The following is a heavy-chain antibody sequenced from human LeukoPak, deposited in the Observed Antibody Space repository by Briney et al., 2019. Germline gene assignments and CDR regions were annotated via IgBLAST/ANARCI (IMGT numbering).Heavy chain of an antibody. D-gene: IGHD2-21*01. V-gene: IGHV7-4-1*02. CDR3: TREIFHCGGPCRSL. Sequence: ASVKVSCKASGYTFTSYAMDWVRQAPGQGLEWMGWINTNTGNPTYAQDFTGRFVFSLDTSVSTAYLQISSLKAEDTAVYYCTREIFHCGGPCRSLWGQGTLVTVSS. J-gene: IGHJ4*02. CDR2: INTNTGNP. CDR1: GYTFTSYA.